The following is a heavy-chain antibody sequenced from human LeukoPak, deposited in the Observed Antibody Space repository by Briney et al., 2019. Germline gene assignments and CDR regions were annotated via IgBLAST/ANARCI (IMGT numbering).Heavy chain of an antibody. J-gene: IGHJ3*02. CDR3: VRDFDAWSAIDI. CDR2: ISYSGST. D-gene: IGHD3-3*01. CDR1: GGSISGYY. Sequence: SETLSLTCTVSGGSISGYYWSWIRQPPGKGLEWIGCISYSGSTKYNPSLKSRVSITLDTSKKQFSLHLSSVTAADTAVYYCVRDFDAWSAIDIWGQGTMVTVSS. V-gene: IGHV4-59*01.